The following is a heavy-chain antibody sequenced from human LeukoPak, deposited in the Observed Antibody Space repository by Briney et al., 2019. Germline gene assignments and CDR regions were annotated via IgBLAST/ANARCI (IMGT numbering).Heavy chain of an antibody. D-gene: IGHD6-6*01. J-gene: IGHJ5*02. V-gene: IGHV3-30*04. CDR1: GFTFSSYA. Sequence: GRSLRLSCAASGFTFSSYAMHWVRQAPGKGLEWVSVISYDGSNNYSADSLKGRFTISRDNPKNTVYLQMHSLRVEDTAVYYCARDPHRSRSISSWFDAWGQGTLVTVSS. CDR3: ARDPHRSRSISSWFDA. CDR2: ISYDGSNN.